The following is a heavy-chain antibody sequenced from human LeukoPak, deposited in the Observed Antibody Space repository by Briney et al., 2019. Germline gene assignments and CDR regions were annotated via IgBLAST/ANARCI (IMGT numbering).Heavy chain of an antibody. CDR2: IKQDSSED. CDR3: ARSLGFDY. CDR1: GFTFSDYW. D-gene: IGHD6-13*01. Sequence: GGSLRLSCAASGFTFSDYWMNWVRQAPGKGLEWVANIKQDSSEDYYVDSVKGRFTISRDNAKNSLFLQMNSLRAEDTAVYYCARSLGFDYWGQGTLVTVSS. V-gene: IGHV3-7*01. J-gene: IGHJ4*02.